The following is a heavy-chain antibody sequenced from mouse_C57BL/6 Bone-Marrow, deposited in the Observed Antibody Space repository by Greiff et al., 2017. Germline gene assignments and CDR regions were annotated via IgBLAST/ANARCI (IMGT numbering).Heavy chain of an antibody. Sequence: VQLQQSGAELARPGASVKLSCKASGYTFTSYGLSWVKQRTGQGLEWIGALSPRSGNTYYNEKFKGKATLTADKSSSTADMELRSLTSEDSAVYICARETAQGKVFFDYWGQGTTLTVSS. CDR3: ARETAQGKVFFDY. V-gene: IGHV1-81*01. J-gene: IGHJ2*01. D-gene: IGHD3-2*02. CDR1: GYTFTSYG. CDR2: LSPRSGNT.